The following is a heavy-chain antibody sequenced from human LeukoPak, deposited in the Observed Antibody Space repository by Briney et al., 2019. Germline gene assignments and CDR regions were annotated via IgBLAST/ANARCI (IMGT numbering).Heavy chain of an antibody. CDR1: GGSISSSSYY. V-gene: IGHV4-39*01. D-gene: IGHD6-13*01. J-gene: IGHJ4*02. CDR2: IYYSGST. Sequence: SETLSLTCTVSGGSISSSSYYWGWIRQPPGEGLEWIGGIYYSGSTYYNPSLKSRVTISVDTSKNQFSLKLSSVTAADTAVYYCARLMREQLVDYWGQGTPVSVSS. CDR3: ARLMREQLVDY.